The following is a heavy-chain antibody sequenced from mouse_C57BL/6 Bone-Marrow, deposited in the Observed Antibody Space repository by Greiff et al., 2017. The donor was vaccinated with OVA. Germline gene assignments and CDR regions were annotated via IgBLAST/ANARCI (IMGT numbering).Heavy chain of an antibody. CDR2: IYPGDGDT. CDR1: GYAFSSSW. D-gene: IGHD3-2*02. CDR3: ARWRGAAQATDY. Sequence: VKPGASVKISCKASGYAFSSSWMNWVKQRPGKGLEWIGRIYPGDGDTNYNGKFKGKATLTADKSSSTAYMQLSSLTSEDSAVYFCARWRGAAQATDYWGQGTTLTVSS. V-gene: IGHV1-82*01. J-gene: IGHJ2*01.